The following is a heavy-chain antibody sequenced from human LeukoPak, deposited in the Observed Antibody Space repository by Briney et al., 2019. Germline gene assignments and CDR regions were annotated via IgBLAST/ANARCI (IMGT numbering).Heavy chain of an antibody. CDR1: GFRFSDSA. J-gene: IGHJ3*02. CDR2: IPYDGSNK. V-gene: IGHV3-30-3*01. Sequence: GRSLRLSRVPSGFRFSDSAMHCGRQAPGKGLERVAVIPYDGSNKYYADSVKGRFTISRDNSKNTLYLQMDSLRAEDTAVYYCARGTTTVQREDAFDIWGQGTMVTVSS. D-gene: IGHD1-26*01. CDR3: ARGTTTVQREDAFDI.